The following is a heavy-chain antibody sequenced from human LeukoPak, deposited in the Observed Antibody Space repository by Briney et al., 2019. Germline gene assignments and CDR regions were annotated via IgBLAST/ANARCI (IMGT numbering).Heavy chain of an antibody. CDR2: INHSGGT. CDR1: GGSFSSYY. D-gene: IGHD6-19*01. J-gene: IGHJ5*02. Sequence: SGTLSLTCTVYGGSFSSYYWSWIRQPPVKGLEWIGEINHSGGTNYNPSLKSRVTMSLDASKNQLSLKLSSVTAADTAVYYCARVSSGRSYNWFDPWGQGTLVTVSS. V-gene: IGHV4-34*01. CDR3: ARVSSGRSYNWFDP.